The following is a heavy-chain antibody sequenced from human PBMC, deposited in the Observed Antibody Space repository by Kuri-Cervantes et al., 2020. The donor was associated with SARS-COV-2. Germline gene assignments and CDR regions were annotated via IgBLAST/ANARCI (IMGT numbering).Heavy chain of an antibody. CDR1: GYTFTGYY. D-gene: IGHD6-13*01. CDR3: ATGNYYYYYMDV. CDR2: INPNSGGT. Sequence: ASVKVSCKASGYTFTGYYMHWVRQAPGQGLEWMGWINPNSGGTTYAQKFQGRVTMTRDTSISTAYMELSRLRSDDTAVYYCATGNYYYYYMDVWGKGTTVTVSS. J-gene: IGHJ6*03. V-gene: IGHV1-2*02.